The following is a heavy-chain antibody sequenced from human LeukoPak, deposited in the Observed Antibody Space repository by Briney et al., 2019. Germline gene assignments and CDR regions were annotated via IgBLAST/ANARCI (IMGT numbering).Heavy chain of an antibody. V-gene: IGHV3-7*03. CDR2: IREERGQE. Sequence: GGSLRLSCVASGLTVSNHWMSWVRQAPGKGLEWVANIREERGQEYYVDSVKGRFTISKNSAKNSLYLQMNTLRAEDTAMYYCASLDTAKQPLANHWGQGTLVTVSS. D-gene: IGHD5-18*01. J-gene: IGHJ5*02. CDR1: GLTVSNHW. CDR3: ASLDTAKQPLANH.